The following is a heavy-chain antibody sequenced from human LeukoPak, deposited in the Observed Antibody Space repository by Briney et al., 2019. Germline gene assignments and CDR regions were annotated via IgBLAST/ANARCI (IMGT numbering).Heavy chain of an antibody. CDR2: ISYDGSNK. J-gene: IGHJ4*02. V-gene: IGHV3-30*18. D-gene: IGHD3-22*01. CDR1: GFTFSSYG. Sequence: GGSLRLSCAASGFTFSSYGMHWVRQAPGKGLEWVAVISYDGSNKYYADSVKGRFTVSRDSSKNTLYLQMNSLRAEDTAVYYCAKDHPFDFYYDSSGYFLYWGQGTLVTVSS. CDR3: AKDHPFDFYYDSSGYFLY.